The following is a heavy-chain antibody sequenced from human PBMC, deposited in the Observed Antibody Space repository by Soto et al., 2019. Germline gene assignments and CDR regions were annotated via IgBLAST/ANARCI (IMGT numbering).Heavy chain of an antibody. CDR1: GFTFSGYT. Sequence: PGGSLRLSCVASGFTFSGYTMTWVRQAPGKGLEWVSGISDGGHNTYYADSVRGRFTISRDNSKNTLFLQMNSLRAEDTALYYCAKDGGIVGAPAASDVWGQGTMVTVS. D-gene: IGHD1-26*01. CDR3: AKDGGIVGAPAASDV. CDR2: ISDGGHNT. V-gene: IGHV3-23*01. J-gene: IGHJ3*01.